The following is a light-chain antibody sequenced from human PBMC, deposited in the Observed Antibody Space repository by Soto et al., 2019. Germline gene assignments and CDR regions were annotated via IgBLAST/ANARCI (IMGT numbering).Light chain of an antibody. CDR3: QRYNSDSET. CDR1: QSISNS. V-gene: IGKV1-5*03. J-gene: IGKJ1*01. Sequence: DIQMTQSPSTLSASVGDRVTITCRASQSISNSLAWFQQKPGKAPKVLIYQTSKLHNGVPSMFSGSGSGTEFTLTISGLQPDDFATYYCQRYNSDSETFGQGTKVEIK. CDR2: QTS.